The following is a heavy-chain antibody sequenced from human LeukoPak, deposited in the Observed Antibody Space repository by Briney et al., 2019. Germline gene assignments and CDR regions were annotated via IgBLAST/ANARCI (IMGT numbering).Heavy chain of an antibody. D-gene: IGHD3-10*01. V-gene: IGHV4-39*07. CDR1: SGSISTSNYY. Sequence: SETLSLTCTVSSGSISTSNYYWGWVRQPPGKALEWIGNIFYTGSTYYSPSLKSRVTISLDTSRNQFSLRLNSVTAADTAVYYCARRRITMVRGPGFDYWGQGTLVTVSS. CDR3: ARRRITMVRGPGFDY. CDR2: IFYTGST. J-gene: IGHJ4*02.